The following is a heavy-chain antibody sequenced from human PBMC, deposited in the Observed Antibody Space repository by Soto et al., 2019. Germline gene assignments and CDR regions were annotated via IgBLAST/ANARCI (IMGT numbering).Heavy chain of an antibody. CDR2: IYYSGST. CDR3: AGNGGSYVTLIDY. J-gene: IGHJ4*02. CDR1: GGSISRGGYY. D-gene: IGHD5-18*01. V-gene: IGHV4-31*03. Sequence: QVQLQESGPGLVKPSQTLSLTCTVSGGSISRGGYYWSWIRQHPGKGLEWIGYIYYSGSTYYNPSLKSRVTISVDTSKNQFSLKLSSVTVADTAVYYCAGNGGSYVTLIDYWGQGTLVTVSS.